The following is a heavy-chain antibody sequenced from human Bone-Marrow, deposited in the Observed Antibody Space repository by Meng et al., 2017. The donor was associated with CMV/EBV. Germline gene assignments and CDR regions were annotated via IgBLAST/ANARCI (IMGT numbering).Heavy chain of an antibody. CDR3: ARVVYRALHYYYHGMDV. D-gene: IGHD3-16*02. J-gene: IGHJ6*02. CDR1: ADTFTGYY. V-gene: IGHV1-2*02. CDR2: INPNSGGT. Sequence: ASVMVSCKAAADTFTGYYMHWVRQAPGQGLEWMGWINPNSGGTKYAQRLQGRVTMSRDTSISTAYMELNRLRSDDTAVYNCARVVYRALHYYYHGMDVWGHGTTVTVSS.